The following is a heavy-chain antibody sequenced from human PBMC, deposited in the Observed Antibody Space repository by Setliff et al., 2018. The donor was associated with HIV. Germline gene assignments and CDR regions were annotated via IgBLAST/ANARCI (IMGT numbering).Heavy chain of an antibody. V-gene: IGHV4-34*01. CDR3: ARDTGVNVAPDGRGYHTFDF. J-gene: IGHJ3*01. CDR2: INHSGST. D-gene: IGHD2-8*02. CDR1: GGSFSGYY. Sequence: SETLSLTCAVCGGSFSGYYWSWIRQPPGKGLEWIGEINHSGSTNYNPSLKSRVTISVDTSKNQFSLKLTSVTAADTATYYCARDTGVNVAPDGRGYHTFDFWGRGTMVTVSS.